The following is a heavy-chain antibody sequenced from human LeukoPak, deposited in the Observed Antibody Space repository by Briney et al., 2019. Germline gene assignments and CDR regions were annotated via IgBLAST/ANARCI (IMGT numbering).Heavy chain of an antibody. CDR3: TRDRSLGGSYYAYYYYMDV. CDR1: GFTFSSYE. V-gene: IGHV3-49*04. D-gene: IGHD1-26*01. J-gene: IGHJ6*03. CDR2: IRSKAYGGTT. Sequence: PGGSLRLSCAASGFTFSSYEMNWVRQAPGKGLEWVGFIRSKAYGGTTEYAASVKGRFTISRDDSKSIAYLQMNSLKTEDTAVYYCTRDRSLGGSYYAYYYYMDVWGKGTTVTISS.